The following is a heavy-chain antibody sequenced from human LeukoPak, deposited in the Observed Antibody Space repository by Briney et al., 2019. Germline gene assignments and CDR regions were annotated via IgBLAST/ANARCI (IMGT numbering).Heavy chain of an antibody. D-gene: IGHD3-9*01. J-gene: IGHJ4*02. CDR2: IYSDGTT. V-gene: IGHV3-53*05. CDR1: GFTVSSNY. Sequence: GGSLRLSCVVSGFTVSSNYVSWVRQAPGKGLEWVSIIYSDGTTYYADSVKGRFTISRDNAKNSLYLQMNSLRAEDTALYYCVAHYDILTGTTDFDYWGQGTLVTVSS. CDR3: VAHYDILTGTTDFDY.